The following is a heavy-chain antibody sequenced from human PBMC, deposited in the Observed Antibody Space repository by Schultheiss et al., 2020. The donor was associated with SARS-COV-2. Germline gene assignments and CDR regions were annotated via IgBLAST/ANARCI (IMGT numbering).Heavy chain of an antibody. CDR3: ARNVDTAMLPLDY. CDR2: IYYSGST. D-gene: IGHD5-18*01. Sequence: SQTLSLTCTVSGGSISRYYWSWIRQHPGKGLEWIGYIYYSGSTYYNPSLKSRVTISVDTSKNQFSLKLSSVTAADTAVYYCARNVDTAMLPLDYWGQGTLVTVSS. J-gene: IGHJ4*02. CDR1: GGSISRYY. V-gene: IGHV4-31*03.